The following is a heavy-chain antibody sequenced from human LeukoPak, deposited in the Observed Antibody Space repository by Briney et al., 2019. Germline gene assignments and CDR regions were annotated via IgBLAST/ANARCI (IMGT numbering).Heavy chain of an antibody. CDR2: ISYDGSNK. Sequence: GGSLRLSCAASGFTFSSYAMHWVRQAPGKGLEWVAVISYDGSNKYYADSVKGRFTISRDNSKNTLYLQMNSLRAEDTAVYYCARQPAYSGGWTGYYFDYWGQGTLVTVSS. V-gene: IGHV3-30-3*01. CDR1: GFTFSSYA. CDR3: ARQPAYSGGWTGYYFDY. D-gene: IGHD6-19*01. J-gene: IGHJ4*02.